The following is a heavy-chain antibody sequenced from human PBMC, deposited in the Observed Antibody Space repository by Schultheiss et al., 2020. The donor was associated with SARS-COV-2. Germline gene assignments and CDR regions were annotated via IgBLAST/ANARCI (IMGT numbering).Heavy chain of an antibody. J-gene: IGHJ5*02. D-gene: IGHD6-19*01. V-gene: IGHV3-48*04. CDR2: ISSSGSTI. CDR3: ARDGGSGGSGWYGWFDP. Sequence: GESLKISCAASGFTFSSYAMHWVRQAPGKGLEWVSYISSSGSTIYYAVSVKGRFTISRDNAKNSLYLQMNSLRAEDTAVYYCARDGGSGGSGWYGWFDPWGQGTLVTVSS. CDR1: GFTFSSYA.